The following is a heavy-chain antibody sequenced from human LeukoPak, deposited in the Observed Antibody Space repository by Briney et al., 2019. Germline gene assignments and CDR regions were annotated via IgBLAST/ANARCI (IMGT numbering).Heavy chain of an antibody. CDR2: ISGSTSYI. CDR1: GLTFSSHS. D-gene: IGHD2-21*02. V-gene: IGHV3-21*06. Sequence: GGSLRLSCAASGLTFSSHSMNWIRQAPGKGLECVSSISGSTSYISYADSVKGRFTISRDNAKSSLYLQMNSLSAEDTAVYSCVRDSSCGGDCYSDYFDYWGQGTLVTVSS. J-gene: IGHJ4*02. CDR3: VRDSSCGGDCYSDYFDY.